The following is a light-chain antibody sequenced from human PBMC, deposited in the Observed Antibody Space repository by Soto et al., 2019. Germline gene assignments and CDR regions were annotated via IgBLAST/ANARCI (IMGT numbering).Light chain of an antibody. CDR3: QQSYSIPYT. CDR2: IAS. CDR1: QSISTY. J-gene: IGKJ2*01. V-gene: IGKV1-39*01. Sequence: DIQVTQSPSSLSASVGDRVTITCRASQSISTYLNWYQQKPGQAPKLLIYIASTLQSGVPSRFSGSGSGTDFTLTVSSLRPEDFATYYCQQSYSIPYTFGQGTMVQIK.